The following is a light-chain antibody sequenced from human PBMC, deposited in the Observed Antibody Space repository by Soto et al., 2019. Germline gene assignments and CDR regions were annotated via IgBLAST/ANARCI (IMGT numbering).Light chain of an antibody. CDR3: QQYKDYPWP. Sequence: DIQMTQSPSTLSASVGDRVSITCRASQSVDRYLAWYQQKPGKAPHLLIYDASSLESGVPSRFSGSGSGTEFTLTLSSLQPDDFTSFYCQQYKDYPWPFGQGTKVDSK. CDR1: QSVDRY. V-gene: IGKV1-5*01. J-gene: IGKJ1*01. CDR2: DAS.